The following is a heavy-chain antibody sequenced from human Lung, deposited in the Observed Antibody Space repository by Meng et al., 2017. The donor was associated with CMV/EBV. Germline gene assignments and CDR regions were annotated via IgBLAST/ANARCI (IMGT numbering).Heavy chain of an antibody. CDR2: ISSSGTYI. V-gene: IGHV3-21*01. CDR1: GFTFSSYS. J-gene: IGHJ6*02. D-gene: IGHD2-21*01. CDR3: ARDVSPRSSAYFAIYYFYALDF. Sequence: GGSLRLXCAASGFTFSSYSMNWVRQAPGKGLEWVSSISSSGTYIYYADSVKGRFTISRDNAQNSLYLQMNSLRAEDTAVYYCARDVSPRSSAYFAIYYFYALDFXGRGXTVTVSS.